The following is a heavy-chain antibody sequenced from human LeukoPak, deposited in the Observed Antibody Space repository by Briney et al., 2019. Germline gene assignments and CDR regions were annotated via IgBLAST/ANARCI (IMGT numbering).Heavy chain of an antibody. J-gene: IGHJ6*02. V-gene: IGHV1-8*01. D-gene: IGHD3-22*01. CDR3: AGXXXXXXXXVXNYYYYGMDV. CDR2: MNPNSGNT. CDR1: GYTFTSYD. Sequence: ASVKVSCKASGYTFTSYDINWVRQATGQGLEWMGWMNPNSGNTGYAQKFQGRVTMTRNTSISTAYMELSSLRSEDTAVYYCAGXXXXXXXXVXNYYYYGMDVWGQGTTVTVSS.